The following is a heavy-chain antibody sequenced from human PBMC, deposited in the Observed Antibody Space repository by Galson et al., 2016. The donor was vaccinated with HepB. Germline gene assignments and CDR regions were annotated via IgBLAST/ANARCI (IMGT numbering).Heavy chain of an antibody. Sequence: CAISGDSVSSDRASWNWIRRTPSRGLEWLGKTEYRAKWPREYAPSVKGRITINPDTAKNQFSLQLTSVTPEDTAVYYCARDAYVAATGGDGFDYWGQGILVTVSS. D-gene: IGHD6-19*01. CDR3: ARDAYVAATGGDGFDY. CDR1: GDSVSSDRAS. CDR2: TEYRAKWPR. J-gene: IGHJ4*02. V-gene: IGHV6-1*01.